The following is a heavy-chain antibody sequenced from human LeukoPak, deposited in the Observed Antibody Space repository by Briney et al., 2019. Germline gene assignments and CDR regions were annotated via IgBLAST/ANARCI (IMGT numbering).Heavy chain of an antibody. CDR2: LNAGNGLT. CDR1: GYTFITYV. D-gene: IGHD2-15*01. J-gene: IGHJ4*02. V-gene: IGHV1-3*01. Sequence: ASVKVSCKASGYTFITYVMHWVRQAPGQRLEWMGWLNAGNGLTKYSQKFQGTVTITRDTSASTAYMELSSLRSEDTAVYYCATSRNSARGIDYWGQGILVTVSS. CDR3: ATSRNSARGIDY.